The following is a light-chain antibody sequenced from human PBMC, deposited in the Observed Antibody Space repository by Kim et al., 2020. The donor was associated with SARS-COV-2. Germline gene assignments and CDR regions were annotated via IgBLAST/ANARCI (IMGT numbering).Light chain of an antibody. J-gene: IGKJ1*01. CDR1: QSVSSSY. CDR2: AAS. V-gene: IGKV3-20*01. CDR3: QQYGTSRT. Sequence: EIVLTQSPGTLSLSPGERATLSCRASQSVSSSYLAWYQQKLGQAPRLLIYAASSRATGVPDRFSGGGSGTDFTLTISRLEPEDFAVYSCQQYGTSRTFGQGTKVDI.